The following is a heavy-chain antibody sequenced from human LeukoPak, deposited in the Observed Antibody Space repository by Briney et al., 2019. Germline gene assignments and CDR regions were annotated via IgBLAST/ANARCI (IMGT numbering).Heavy chain of an antibody. J-gene: IGHJ5*02. CDR1: GYTFTSYG. CDR2: ISAYNGNT. D-gene: IGHD6-19*01. CDR3: ARFAVAANWFDP. Sequence: ASVKVSCKASGYTFTSYGISWVRQAPGQGLEWMGWISAYNGNTNYAQKLQGRVTMTTDTSTSTAYTELRSLRSDDTAVYYCARFAVAANWFDPWGQGTLVTVSS. V-gene: IGHV1-18*01.